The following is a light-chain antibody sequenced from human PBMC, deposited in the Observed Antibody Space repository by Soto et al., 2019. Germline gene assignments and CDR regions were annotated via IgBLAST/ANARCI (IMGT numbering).Light chain of an antibody. CDR3: SSYTSSSTYV. CDR1: SSDVGNYNR. CDR2: EVS. J-gene: IGLJ1*01. V-gene: IGLV2-18*02. Sequence: QSALTQPPSVSGSPGQSVTISCTGTSSDVGNYNRVSWYQQHPGTAPKVIIYEVSNRPSGVPDRFSGSKSGNTASLTISGLQSEDEADYYCSSYTSSSTYVFGTGTKLTVL.